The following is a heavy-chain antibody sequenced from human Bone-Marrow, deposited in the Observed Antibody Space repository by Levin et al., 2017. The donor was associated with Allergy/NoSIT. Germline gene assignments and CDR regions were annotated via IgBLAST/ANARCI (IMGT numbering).Heavy chain of an antibody. J-gene: IGHJ3*02. CDR3: ARVGRSSSWYAFDI. Sequence: SCAASGFTFSSYSMNWVRQAPGKGLEWVSSISSSSSYIYYADPVKGRFTISRDNAKNSLYLQMNSLRAEDTAVYYCARVGRSSSWYAFDIWGQGTMVTVSS. CDR1: GFTFSSYS. CDR2: ISSSSSYI. V-gene: IGHV3-21*01. D-gene: IGHD6-13*01.